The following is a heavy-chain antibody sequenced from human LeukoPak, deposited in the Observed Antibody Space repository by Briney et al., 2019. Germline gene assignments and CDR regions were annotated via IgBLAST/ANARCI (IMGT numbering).Heavy chain of an antibody. J-gene: IGHJ4*02. CDR3: AKDYRHHYGSGRTDY. D-gene: IGHD3-10*01. Sequence: GRSLRLSCAASGFTFSSYGMHWFRHAPGKGLEWVAVISSDGSTIYYADSVKGRFTISRDNSKNTLYLQMNSLKSEDTAVYYCAKDYRHHYGSGRTDYWGQGTLVTVSS. CDR2: ISSDGSTI. CDR1: GFTFSSYG. V-gene: IGHV3-30*18.